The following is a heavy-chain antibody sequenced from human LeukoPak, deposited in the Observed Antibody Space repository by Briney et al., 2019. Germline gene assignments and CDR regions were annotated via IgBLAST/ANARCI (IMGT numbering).Heavy chain of an antibody. CDR1: GGTFSSYA. D-gene: IGHD2-2*01. V-gene: IGHV1-69*05. Sequence: GASVKVSCKASGGTFSSYAISWVRQAPGQGLEWMGGIIPIFGTANYAQKFQGRVTITTDESTSTAYMELSSLRSEDTAVYYCARDNGAYCSSTSCWGIWFDPWGQGTLVTVSS. CDR3: ARDNGAYCSSTSCWGIWFDP. J-gene: IGHJ5*02. CDR2: IIPIFGTA.